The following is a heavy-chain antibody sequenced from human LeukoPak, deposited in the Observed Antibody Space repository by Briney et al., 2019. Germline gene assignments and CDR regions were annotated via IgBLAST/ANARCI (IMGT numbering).Heavy chain of an antibody. V-gene: IGHV3-23*01. Sequence: GGSLRLSCAASGFTFSSYAMSWVRRAPGKGLEWVSAVSGSGGSTYYADSVKGRFTISRDNSKNTLYLQMNSLRAEDTAVYYCAKAKYYYDSSGYNYWGQGTLVTVSS. CDR3: AKAKYYYDSSGYNY. J-gene: IGHJ4*02. D-gene: IGHD3-22*01. CDR2: VSGSGGST. CDR1: GFTFSSYA.